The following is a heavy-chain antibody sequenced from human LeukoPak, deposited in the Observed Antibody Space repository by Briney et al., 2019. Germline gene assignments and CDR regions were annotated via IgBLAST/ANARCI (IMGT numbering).Heavy chain of an antibody. Sequence: GGSLRLSCAASGLTFSNAWMTWVRQAPGKGLEWVGRIKSKTDGGTTDYAAPVKGRFTFSRDDSKNTLYLQTNSLKTEDTAVYYCTTDSSGYLYIDAFDIWGQGTMVTVSS. J-gene: IGHJ3*02. V-gene: IGHV3-15*01. CDR1: GLTFSNAW. CDR2: IKSKTDGGTT. CDR3: TTDSSGYLYIDAFDI. D-gene: IGHD3-22*01.